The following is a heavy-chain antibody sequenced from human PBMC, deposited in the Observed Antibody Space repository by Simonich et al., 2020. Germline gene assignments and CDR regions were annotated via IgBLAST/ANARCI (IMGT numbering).Heavy chain of an antibody. CDR3: ARARTGDYYYYMDV. J-gene: IGHJ6*03. D-gene: IGHD7-27*01. CDR1: GGSISSYY. CDR2: IYYSGST. V-gene: IGHV4-59*12. Sequence: QVQLQESGPGLVKPSETLSLTCTVSGGSISSYYWSWIRQPPGKGLEWIGDIYYSGSTNYNPTLKSRVTISVDTSKSQCSLKLSSVTAADTAVYYCARARTGDYYYYMDVWGKGTTVTVSS.